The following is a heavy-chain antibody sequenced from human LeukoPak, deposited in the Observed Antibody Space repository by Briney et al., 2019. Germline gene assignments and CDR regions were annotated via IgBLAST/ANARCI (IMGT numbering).Heavy chain of an antibody. Sequence: GGSLRLSCAASGFTFSSYEIHWVRQAPGKVLECVSKIGGIGSIMYADSVKGRFTISTDSAKSSVYLQMNSLRAEDTAVYYCARRLPYYGMDVWGQGTTVTVSS. CDR2: IGGIGSIM. CDR1: GFTFSSYE. V-gene: IGHV3-48*03. J-gene: IGHJ6*02. CDR3: ARRLPYYGMDV.